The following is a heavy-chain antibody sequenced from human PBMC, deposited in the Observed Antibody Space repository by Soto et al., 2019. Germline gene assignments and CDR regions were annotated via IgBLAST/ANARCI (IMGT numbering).Heavy chain of an antibody. CDR2: AHPTNGET. J-gene: IGHJ4*02. V-gene: IGHV1-46*01. D-gene: IGHD2-15*01. CDR1: GYTFTSYD. CDR3: AREEIGGSGSCYNY. Sequence: ASVKVSCKASGYTFTSYDINWVRQATGQGLEWMAIAHPTNGETTYAQNFQGRVTVTSDTSTSTVHMELSSLRSEDTAIYYCAREEIGGSGSCYNYWGQGTRVTVSS.